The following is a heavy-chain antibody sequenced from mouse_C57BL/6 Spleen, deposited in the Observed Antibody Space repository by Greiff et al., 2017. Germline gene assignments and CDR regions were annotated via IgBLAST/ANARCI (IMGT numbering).Heavy chain of an antibody. J-gene: IGHJ2*01. CDR1: GFNIKNTY. CDR2: IDPANGNT. CDR3: APIYYGNLYYFDY. V-gene: IGHV14-3*01. Sequence: VQLKESVAELVRPGASVKLSCTASGFNIKNTYMHWVKQRPEQGLEWIGRIDPANGNTKYAPKFQGKATITADTSSNTAYLQLSSLTSEDTAIYYCAPIYYGNLYYFDYWGQGTTLTVSS. D-gene: IGHD2-1*01.